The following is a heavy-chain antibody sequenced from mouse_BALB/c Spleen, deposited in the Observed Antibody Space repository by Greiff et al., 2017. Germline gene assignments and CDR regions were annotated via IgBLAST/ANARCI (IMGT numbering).Heavy chain of an antibody. Sequence: VHVKQTGPELVKPGASVKISCKASGYSFTDYIMLWVKQSHGKSLEWIGNINPYYGSTSYNLKFKGKATLTVDKSSSTAYMQLNSLTSEDSAVYYCARERGVDAMDYWGQGTSVTVSS. CDR2: INPYYGST. CDR3: ARERGVDAMDY. V-gene: IGHV1-39*01. J-gene: IGHJ4*01. CDR1: GYSFTDYI.